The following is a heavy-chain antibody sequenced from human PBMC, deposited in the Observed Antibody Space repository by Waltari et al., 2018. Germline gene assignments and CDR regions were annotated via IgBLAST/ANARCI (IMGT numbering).Heavy chain of an antibody. D-gene: IGHD6-19*01. CDR1: GGSISSRSSY. V-gene: IGHV4-39*01. J-gene: IGHJ2*01. CDR2: IYYSGST. CDR3: ARQGIAVAGTRNWYFDL. Sequence: QLQLQESGPGLVKPSETLSLTCTVSGGSISSRSSYWGLIRQPPGKGLEWIGSIYYSGSTYYNPSLKSRVTISVDTSKNQFSLKLSSVTAADTAVYYCARQGIAVAGTRNWYFDLWGRGTLVTVSS.